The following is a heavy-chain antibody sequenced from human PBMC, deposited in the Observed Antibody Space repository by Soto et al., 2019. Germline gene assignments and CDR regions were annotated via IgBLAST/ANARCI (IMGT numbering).Heavy chain of an antibody. J-gene: IGHJ6*02. D-gene: IGHD3-3*01. V-gene: IGHV4-34*01. CDR3: ARGDLPKYDFWSGYSTTYYYYYYGMDV. Sequence: PSEPLSLTYAVYGGSFSGYYWSWIRQPPGKGLEWIGEINHSGSTNYNPSLKSRVTISVDTSKNQFSLKLSSVTAADTAVYYCARGDLPKYDFWSGYSTTYYYYYYGMDVWGQGTTVTVSS. CDR1: GGSFSGYY. CDR2: INHSGST.